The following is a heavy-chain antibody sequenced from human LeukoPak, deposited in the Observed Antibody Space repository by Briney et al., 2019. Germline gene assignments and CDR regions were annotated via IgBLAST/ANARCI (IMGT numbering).Heavy chain of an antibody. CDR2: IYYSGST. CDR3: ARHGYCSSTSCYRELSWFDP. D-gene: IGHD2-2*03. CDR1: GGSISSSSYY. Sequence: PSETLSLTCTVSGGSISSSSYYWGWIRQPPGKGLEWIGCIYYSGSTYYNPYLKSRVTISVDTSKNQFSLKLSSVTAAATAVYYCARHGYCSSTSCYRELSWFDPWGQGPLVTVSA. V-gene: IGHV4-39*01. J-gene: IGHJ5*02.